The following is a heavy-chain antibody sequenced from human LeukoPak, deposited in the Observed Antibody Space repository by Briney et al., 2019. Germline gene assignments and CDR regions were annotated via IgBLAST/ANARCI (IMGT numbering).Heavy chain of an antibody. Sequence: GGSLRLSYAASGFIASSYWMHWVRQAPGKGLVWVSRINSDGSSTTYADSVKGRFTISRDNAKNTLYLEMNSLRAEDTGVYYCARDPVGGPPDYWGQGTLVIVSS. CDR2: INSDGSST. CDR1: GFIASSYW. D-gene: IGHD1-26*01. V-gene: IGHV3-74*03. J-gene: IGHJ4*02. CDR3: ARDPVGGPPDY.